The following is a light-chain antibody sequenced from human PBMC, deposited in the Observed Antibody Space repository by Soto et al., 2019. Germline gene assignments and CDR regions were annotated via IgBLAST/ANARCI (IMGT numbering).Light chain of an antibody. CDR3: QQYGSSPPKT. CDR2: GVS. V-gene: IGKV3-20*01. J-gene: IGKJ1*01. CDR1: QSVTGSY. Sequence: EIVLTQSPGTLSLSPGERATLSCRASQSVTGSYLAWYQQKPGQAPRLLIYGVSTRATGIPDRFSGSGSGTDFTLTSSRLEPEDFAVYYCQQYGSSPPKTFGQGTKVEIK.